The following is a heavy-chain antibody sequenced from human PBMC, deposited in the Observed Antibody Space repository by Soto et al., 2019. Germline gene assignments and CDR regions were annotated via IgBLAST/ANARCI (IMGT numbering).Heavy chain of an antibody. Sequence: GGSLRLSCAASGFTFSSYAMHWVRQAPGKGLEWVAVISYDGSNKYYADSVKGRFTISRDNSKNTLYLQMNSLRAEDTAVYYCARGSSTRYSSGPLDYWGQGTLVTVSS. CDR1: GFTFSSYA. J-gene: IGHJ4*02. CDR2: ISYDGSNK. CDR3: ARGSSTRYSSGPLDY. D-gene: IGHD6-19*01. V-gene: IGHV3-30-3*01.